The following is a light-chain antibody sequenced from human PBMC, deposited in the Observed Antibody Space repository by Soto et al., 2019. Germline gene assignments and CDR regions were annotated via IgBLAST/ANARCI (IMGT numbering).Light chain of an antibody. Sequence: QSVLTQPPSASGSPGQSVTISCTGTSSDVGNYDSVSWYQHHPGKAPQAVIYEVNKRPSGVPDRFSGSKSGNTASLTVSGLQAEDEGDYYCSSYASSNNYVFGTGTKVTVL. CDR2: EVN. V-gene: IGLV2-8*01. CDR1: SSDVGNYDS. CDR3: SSYASSNNYV. J-gene: IGLJ1*01.